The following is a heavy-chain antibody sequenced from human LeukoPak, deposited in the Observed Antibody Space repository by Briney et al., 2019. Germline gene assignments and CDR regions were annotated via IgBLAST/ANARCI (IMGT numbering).Heavy chain of an antibody. D-gene: IGHD3-22*01. CDR3: ARGWSYYDSSGYFDY. V-gene: IGHV1-18*01. CDR2: INPYNGDT. J-gene: IGHJ4*02. CDR1: GYTFTTYG. Sequence: ASVKVSCKASGYTFTTYGISWVRQAPGQGLEWMGWINPYNGDTDYAQKLQGRVTMTTDTSTSTAYMELRSLRSDDTAVYYCARGWSYYDSSGYFDYWGQGTLVTVSS.